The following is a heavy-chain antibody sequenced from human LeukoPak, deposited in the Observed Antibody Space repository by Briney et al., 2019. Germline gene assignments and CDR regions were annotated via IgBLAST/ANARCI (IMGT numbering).Heavy chain of an antibody. CDR2: IYHSGST. Sequence: SETLSLTCAVSGGSISSGGYSWSWIRQPPGKGLEWIGYIYHSGSTYYNPSLKSRVTISVDRSKNQFSLKLSSVTAADTAVYYCARATVTQTWYFDLWGRGTLVTVSS. CDR3: ARATVTQTWYFDL. V-gene: IGHV4-30-2*01. CDR1: GGSISSGGYS. J-gene: IGHJ2*01. D-gene: IGHD4-17*01.